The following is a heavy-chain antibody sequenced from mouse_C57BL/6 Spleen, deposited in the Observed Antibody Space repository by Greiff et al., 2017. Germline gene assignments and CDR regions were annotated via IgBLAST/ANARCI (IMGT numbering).Heavy chain of an antibody. CDR2: IDPENGAT. D-gene: IGHD1-1*01. CDR3: TRDYYGSSSLYFDV. J-gene: IGHJ1*03. Sequence: VQLQQSGAELVRPGASVKLSCTASGFNIKDDYMHWVKQRPEPGLEWIGWIDPENGATEYASHFQGKATITAHTSSNTAYLQLSSLTSEDTAVYYCTRDYYGSSSLYFDVWGTGTTVTVSS. V-gene: IGHV14-4*01. CDR1: GFNIKDDY.